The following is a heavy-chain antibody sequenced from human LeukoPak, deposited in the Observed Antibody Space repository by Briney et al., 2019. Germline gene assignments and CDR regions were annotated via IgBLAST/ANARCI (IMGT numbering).Heavy chain of an antibody. CDR2: ISSSSYI. V-gene: IGHV3-21*01. J-gene: IGHJ4*02. CDR3: ARGTMFPYYFDY. D-gene: IGHD3-10*02. CDR1: GFTFSSYS. Sequence: SGGSLRLSCAASGFTFSSYSMKWVRQAPGRGLEWVSFISSSSYIYYADSVKGRFTISRDNAKNSLYLQMNSLRAEDTAVYYCARGTMFPYYFDYWGQGTLVTVSS.